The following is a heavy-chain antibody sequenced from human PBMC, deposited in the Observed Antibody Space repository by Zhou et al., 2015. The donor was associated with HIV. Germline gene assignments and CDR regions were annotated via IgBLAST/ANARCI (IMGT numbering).Heavy chain of an antibody. Sequence: QVQLVESGGGLFQPGRSLRLSCAASGFTFSTYSMHWVRQAPGKGLEWVTIISYDENYKYYTDSVKGRFTISRDNSRNTLYLQMDSLRVEDTAVYYCARGGVVGQGGDYLFDYWGQGTLVTVSS. J-gene: IGHJ4*02. CDR1: GFTFSTYS. D-gene: IGHD4-17*01. V-gene: IGHV3-30-3*01. CDR2: ISYDENYK. CDR3: ARGGVVGQGGDYLFDY.